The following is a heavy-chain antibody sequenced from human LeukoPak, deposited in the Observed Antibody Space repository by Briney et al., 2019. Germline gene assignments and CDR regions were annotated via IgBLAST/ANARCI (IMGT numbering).Heavy chain of an antibody. CDR3: ARGGYSSGWWDYYFDY. CDR1: GGSISSSSYY. V-gene: IGHV4-39*01. J-gene: IGHJ4*02. Sequence: SETLSLTCTVSGGSISSSSYYWGWIRQPPGKGLEWIGSIYYSGSTYYNPSLKSRVTISVDTSKNQFSLKLSSVTAADTAVYYCARGGYSSGWWDYYFDYWGQGTLVTVSP. D-gene: IGHD6-19*01. CDR2: IYYSGST.